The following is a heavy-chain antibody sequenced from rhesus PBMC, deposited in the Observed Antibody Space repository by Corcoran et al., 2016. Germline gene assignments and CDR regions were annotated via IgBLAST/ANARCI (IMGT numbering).Heavy chain of an antibody. V-gene: IGHV4-173*01. Sequence: QVQLQESGPGLVKPSETLSLTCAVSGGSISSNYWSWIRQPPGKGLEWTERISGSGRRTDDNPSLKSLVTISADTSKNQFSLKRSSITAADTAVYYCARDHCNDDYFEFWGQGALVTVSS. CDR2: ISGSGRRT. CDR3: ARDHCNDDYFEF. CDR1: GGSISSNY. D-gene: IGHD1-7*02. J-gene: IGHJ1*01.